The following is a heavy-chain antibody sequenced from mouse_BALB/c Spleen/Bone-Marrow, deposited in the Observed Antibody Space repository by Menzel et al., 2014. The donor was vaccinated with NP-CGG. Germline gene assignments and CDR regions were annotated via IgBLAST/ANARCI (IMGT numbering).Heavy chain of an antibody. D-gene: IGHD4-1*01. CDR1: GFNIXDTY. CDR3: ARWEYYAMDY. Sequence: VQLQQSGAELVKPGASVKLSCTASGFNIXDTYMHWVKQRPGQGLEWIGRIDPANGNTKYDPKFQGKATITADTSSNTAHLQLSSPTSEDTAVYYCARWEYYAMDYWGQGTSVTVSS. V-gene: IGHV14-3*02. J-gene: IGHJ4*01. CDR2: IDPANGNT.